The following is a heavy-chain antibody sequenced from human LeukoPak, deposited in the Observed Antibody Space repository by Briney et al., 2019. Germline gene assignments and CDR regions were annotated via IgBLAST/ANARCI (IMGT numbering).Heavy chain of an antibody. V-gene: IGHV1-69*05. CDR1: GGTFSSYA. D-gene: IGHD3-22*01. CDR3: AISQGTYYYDSSGPITTYRSLDY. CDR2: IIPIFGTA. Sequence: ASVKVSCKASGGTFSSYAISWVRQAPGQGLEWMGGIIPIFGTANYAQKFQGRATITTDESTSTAYIELSSLRSEDTAVYYCAISQGTYYYDSSGPITTYRSLDYWGQGTLVTVSS. J-gene: IGHJ4*02.